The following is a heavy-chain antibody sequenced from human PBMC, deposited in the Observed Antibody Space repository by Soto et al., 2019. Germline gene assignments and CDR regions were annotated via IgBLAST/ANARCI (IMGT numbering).Heavy chain of an antibody. CDR3: AIFICSITTCPRYYFYC. Sequence: GGSLRLSCAPSGFTFSSYSVSWVRQAPGKELKWVSYISGGDATMYYADSVKGRFTISKDNAQNSLNLQMKSLRAEDTAVYYWAIFICSITTCPRYYFYCWGQGTPVTVSS. D-gene: IGHD2-2*01. V-gene: IGHV3-48*01. CDR1: GFTFSSYS. CDR2: ISGGDATM. J-gene: IGHJ4*02.